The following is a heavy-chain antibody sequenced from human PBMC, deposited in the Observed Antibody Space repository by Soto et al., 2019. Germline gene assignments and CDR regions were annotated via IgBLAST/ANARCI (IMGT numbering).Heavy chain of an antibody. V-gene: IGHV1-18*01. D-gene: IGHD6-19*01. Sequence: ASVKVSCNTSGCPFTINRLSWVRRAPGQGLEWMGWISPHNGYAKYAQKFQDRVTMTADTAASTVYMELRSLRSDDSAVFYCARDRSGWYDFWGQGTLVTVPQ. CDR1: GCPFTINR. CDR2: ISPHNGYA. J-gene: IGHJ4*02. CDR3: ARDRSGWYDF.